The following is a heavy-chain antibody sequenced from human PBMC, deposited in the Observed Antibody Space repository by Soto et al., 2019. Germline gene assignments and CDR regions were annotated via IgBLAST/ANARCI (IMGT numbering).Heavy chain of an antibody. CDR2: ISYDGSDK. D-gene: IGHD3-22*01. Sequence: HLGGSLRLSCAASGFTFSSYAMHCVRQAPGKGLEWVALISYDGSDKDYADSVKGRFTISRDNSRNTLFLQMNSLRAEDTAVYYCARDYYKYYDSSGYYRSPAYWGQGTLVTVSS. CDR3: ARDYYKYYDSSGYYRSPAY. J-gene: IGHJ4*02. CDR1: GFTFSSYA. V-gene: IGHV3-30-3*01.